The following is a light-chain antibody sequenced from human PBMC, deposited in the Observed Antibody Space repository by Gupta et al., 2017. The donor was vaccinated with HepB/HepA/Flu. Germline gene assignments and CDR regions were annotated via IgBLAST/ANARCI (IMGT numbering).Light chain of an antibody. CDR2: KAS. V-gene: IGKV1-5*03. CDR1: QSISSW. J-gene: IGKJ2*01. Sequence: DIQMTQSPSTLSASVGDRVTITCRASQSISSWLAWYQQKPGKAPKLLIYKASSLESGVPSRFSGRGSGTEFTLTIISLQPDDFATYYCQQYNSYPYTFGQWTKLELK. CDR3: QQYNSYPYT.